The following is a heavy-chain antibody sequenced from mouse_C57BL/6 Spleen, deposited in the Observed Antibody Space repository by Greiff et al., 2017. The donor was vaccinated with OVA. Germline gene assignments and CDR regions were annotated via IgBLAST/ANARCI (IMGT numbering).Heavy chain of an antibody. CDR3: ARHGYVSNIDY. V-gene: IGHV2-6-1*01. J-gene: IGHJ2*01. CDR1: GFSLTSYG. CDR2: IWSDGST. Sequence: VQLQQSGPGLVAPSQTLSITCTVSGFSLTSYGVHWVRQPPGKGLEWLVVIWSDGSTTYNSALKSRLSSSKDNSKSQVVLKMNSLQTNDTAMYYGARHGYVSNIDYWGQGTTLTVSA. D-gene: IGHD1-1*01.